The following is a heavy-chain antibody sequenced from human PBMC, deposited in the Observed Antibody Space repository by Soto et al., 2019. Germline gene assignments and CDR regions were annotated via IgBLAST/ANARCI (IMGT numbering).Heavy chain of an antibody. CDR1: GFPFSSYS. J-gene: IGHJ6*02. D-gene: IGHD6-13*01. V-gene: IGHV3-21*01. CDR2: ISSSSSYI. Sequence: GSLKRYCADSGFPFSSYSMNWVRQAPGKGLEWVSSISSSSSYIYYADSVKGRFTISRDNAKNSLYLQMNSLRAEDTAVYYCAREIAEKYYYYGMDVWGQGTTVPVSS. CDR3: AREIAEKYYYYGMDV.